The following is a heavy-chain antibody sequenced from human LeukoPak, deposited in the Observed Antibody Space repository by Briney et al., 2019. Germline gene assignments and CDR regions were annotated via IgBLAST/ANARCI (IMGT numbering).Heavy chain of an antibody. J-gene: IGHJ6*02. CDR3: AKDSSSPPEYYYYYGMDV. V-gene: IGHV3-74*01. CDR2: IKSDGSTT. D-gene: IGHD6-13*01. CDR1: GFTFSTYW. Sequence: PGGSLRLSCAASGFTFSTYWMHWVRQAPGKGLVWVSRIKSDGSTTSYADSVKGRFTISRDNAKNTLYLQMNSLRAEDTAVYYCAKDSSSPPEYYYYYGMDVWGQGTTVTVSS.